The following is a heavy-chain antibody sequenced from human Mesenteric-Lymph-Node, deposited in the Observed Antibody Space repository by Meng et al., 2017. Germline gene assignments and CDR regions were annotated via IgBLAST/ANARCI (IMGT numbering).Heavy chain of an antibody. V-gene: IGHV3-49*04. J-gene: IGHJ3*01. D-gene: IGHD6-13*01. CDR1: GFSFGDSA. CDR2: IRSKAYRETT. Sequence: GGSLRLSCTASGFSFGDSAMSWVRQAPGKGLEWVGLIRSKAYRETTEYAASVRGRFTTSRDDSKSIAYLQMNSLKPEDSALYYCTRGRIAAPGDGQWDAFDFWGQGTMVTVSS. CDR3: TRGRIAAPGDGQWDAFDF.